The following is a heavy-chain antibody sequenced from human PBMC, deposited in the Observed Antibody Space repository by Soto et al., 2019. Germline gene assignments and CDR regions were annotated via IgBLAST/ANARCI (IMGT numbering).Heavy chain of an antibody. V-gene: IGHV3-33*01. CDR2: IWYDGSNK. D-gene: IGHD2-2*01. CDR3: ARVAPSNYGMDV. J-gene: IGHJ6*02. CDR1: GFTFSSYG. Sequence: QMQLVESGGGVVQPGRSLRLSCGVSGFTFSSYGMHWVRQAPCKGLEWVAVIWYDGSNKYYADSVQGRFTISRDNSKNTLYLQMNSLRAEDTAVYYCARVAPSNYGMDVWGQGTTVTVSS.